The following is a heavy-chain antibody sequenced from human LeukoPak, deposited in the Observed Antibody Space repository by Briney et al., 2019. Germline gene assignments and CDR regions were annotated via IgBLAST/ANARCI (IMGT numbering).Heavy chain of an antibody. Sequence: SETLSLTCTVSGGSISSSSYYWGWIRQPPGKGLEWIGSIYYSGSTYYNPSLKSRVTISVDTSKNQFSLKLSSVTAADTAVYYCARVVVRGVIIRAYYFDYWGQGTLVTVSS. V-gene: IGHV4-39*07. CDR3: ARVVVRGVIIRAYYFDY. J-gene: IGHJ4*02. CDR1: GGSISSSSYY. D-gene: IGHD3-10*01. CDR2: IYYSGST.